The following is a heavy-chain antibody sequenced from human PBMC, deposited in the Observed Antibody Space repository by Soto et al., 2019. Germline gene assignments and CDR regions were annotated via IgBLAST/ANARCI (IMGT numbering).Heavy chain of an antibody. V-gene: IGHV1-24*01. Sequence: ASVKVSCKVAGYTLTELSMHWVRQAPGKGLEWMGGFDPEDGETIYAQKFQGRVTMTEDTSTDTAYMELSSLRSEDTAVYYCAASTAINWEYFDYWGQGTLVTVSS. D-gene: IGHD5-18*01. J-gene: IGHJ4*02. CDR2: FDPEDGET. CDR3: AASTAINWEYFDY. CDR1: GYTLTELS.